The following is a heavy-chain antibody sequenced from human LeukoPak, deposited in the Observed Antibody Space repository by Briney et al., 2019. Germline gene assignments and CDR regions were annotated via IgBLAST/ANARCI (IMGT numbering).Heavy chain of an antibody. CDR1: GGSFSGYY. V-gene: IGHV4-34*01. CDR2: INHSGST. J-gene: IGHJ5*02. CDR3: ASGKHDFWSGYATNCFDP. D-gene: IGHD3-3*01. Sequence: SETLSLTCAVYGGSFSGYYWSWIRQPPGKGLEWIGEINHSGSTNYNPSLKSRVTISVDTSKNQFSLELSSVTAADTAVYYCASGKHDFWSGYATNCFDPWGQGTLVTVSS.